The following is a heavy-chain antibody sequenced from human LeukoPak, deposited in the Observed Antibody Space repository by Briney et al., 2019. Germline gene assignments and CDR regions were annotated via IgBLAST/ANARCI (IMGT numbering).Heavy chain of an antibody. Sequence: PSETLSLTCTVPGGSISSYYWGWIRQPPGKGLEWIGCIYYSRYTYYNPSLKRRVTISVDTSKNQFSLKLSSVTAADTAVYYCARDQTGYDFWSGYSIPYYFDYWGQGTLVTVSS. V-gene: IGHV4-39*07. CDR2: IYYSRYT. CDR3: ARDQTGYDFWSGYSIPYYFDY. CDR1: GGSISSYY. J-gene: IGHJ4*02. D-gene: IGHD3-3*01.